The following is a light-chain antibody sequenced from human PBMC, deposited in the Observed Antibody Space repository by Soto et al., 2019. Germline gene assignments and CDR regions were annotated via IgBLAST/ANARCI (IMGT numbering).Light chain of an antibody. CDR3: HQYYKWPLT. CDR1: QSAISN. Sequence: EIVMTQSPATLPVSPGDRVTLSCRASQSAISNLAWYQQKPGQTPRLLIYDASTRATDIPARFSGSGSGTDFTLTISSLLSEDFAVYYCHQYYKWPLTFGGGTKVDIK. J-gene: IGKJ4*01. V-gene: IGKV3-15*01. CDR2: DAS.